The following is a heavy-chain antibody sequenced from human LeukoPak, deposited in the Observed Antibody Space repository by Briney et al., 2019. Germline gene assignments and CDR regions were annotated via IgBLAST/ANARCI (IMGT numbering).Heavy chain of an antibody. Sequence: PSETLSLTCTVSGGSINSDDYYWTGMRQPAGKGLEGIGRIHIDGRTNYNPSLKSRLSFSLDASKNVFSLKMTSVTATDTAVYYCVRSFHLPENWFDPWGQGTMVTVSS. CDR2: IHIDGRT. CDR1: GGSINSDDYY. J-gene: IGHJ5*02. D-gene: IGHD2/OR15-2a*01. CDR3: VRSFHLPENWFDP. V-gene: IGHV4-61*02.